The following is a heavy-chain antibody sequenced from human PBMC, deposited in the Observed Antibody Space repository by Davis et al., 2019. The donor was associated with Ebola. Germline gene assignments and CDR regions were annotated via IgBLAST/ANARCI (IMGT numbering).Heavy chain of an antibody. V-gene: IGHV4-59*01. J-gene: IGHJ6*04. CDR1: GGSISNSY. CDR2: IYFSGNI. Sequence: MPSETLSLTCTVSGGSISNSYWSWIRQPPGKGLEWIGYIYFSGNIDYSPSLKSRVSISVDTSQNQFSLKLNSVTAADTAVYYCAGRIFGVVIPRYYYGMDVWGKGTTVTVSS. CDR3: AGRIFGVVIPRYYYGMDV. D-gene: IGHD3-3*01.